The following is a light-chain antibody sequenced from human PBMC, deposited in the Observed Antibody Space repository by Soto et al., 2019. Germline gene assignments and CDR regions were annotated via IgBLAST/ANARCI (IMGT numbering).Light chain of an antibody. V-gene: IGLV1-44*01. J-gene: IGLJ3*02. CDR2: TNN. Sequence: QPVLTQPPSASGTPGQRVTISCSGTNSNIGGNSLNWYQQLPGTAPKLLIFTNNQRPSGVPDRFSGSKSGTSASLAISGLQSEDEADYYCASWDDILMGWVFGGGTKLTVL. CDR1: NSNIGGNS. CDR3: ASWDDILMGWV.